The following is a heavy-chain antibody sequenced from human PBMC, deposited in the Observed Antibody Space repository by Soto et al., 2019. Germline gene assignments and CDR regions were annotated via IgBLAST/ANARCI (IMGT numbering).Heavy chain of an antibody. CDR2: IHGSRDKK. J-gene: IGHJ4*02. CDR3: LNEFSFSYSVSVLHD. V-gene: IGHV3-23*01. CDR1: GFPFRDYV. Sequence: PRGPLRLSCAASGFPFRDYVMTLVLHALRKALEWISSIHGSRDKKSYARSVEGRFTIPRDNIKITRDRHMNGLRPEDAAVYYCLNEFSFSYSVSVLHDSGPGTLVTVSS. D-gene: IGHD3-10*02.